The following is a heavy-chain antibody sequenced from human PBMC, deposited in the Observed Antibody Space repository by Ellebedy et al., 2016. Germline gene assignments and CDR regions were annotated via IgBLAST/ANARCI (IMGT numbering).Heavy chain of an antibody. CDR3: AKGTMDYFYH. CDR2: ISWDSAVI. Sequence: GGSLRLXXATSGFTFDDYALHWVRQVPGKGLEWVSGISWDSAVIGYGGSVKGRFTISKDSAKNYLYLQMNSLRPEDTAFYYCAKGTMDYFYHWGQGTLVTVSS. V-gene: IGHV3-9*01. CDR1: GFTFDDYA. J-gene: IGHJ4*02. D-gene: IGHD4/OR15-4a*01.